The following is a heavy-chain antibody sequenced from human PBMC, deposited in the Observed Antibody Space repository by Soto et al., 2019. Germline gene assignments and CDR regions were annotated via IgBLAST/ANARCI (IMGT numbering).Heavy chain of an antibody. Sequence: QLQLQESGSGLVKPSQTLSLTCAVSGGSISSGGYSWSWIRQPPGKGLEWIGYIYYSGSTYYNPSLKSRVTISVDRSKNQFSLKLSSVTAADTAVYYCASSHAGAHITAAVHWGQGTLVTVSS. V-gene: IGHV4-30-2*01. CDR3: ASSHAGAHITAAVH. CDR1: GGSISSGGYS. CDR2: IYYSGST. D-gene: IGHD6-13*01. J-gene: IGHJ4*02.